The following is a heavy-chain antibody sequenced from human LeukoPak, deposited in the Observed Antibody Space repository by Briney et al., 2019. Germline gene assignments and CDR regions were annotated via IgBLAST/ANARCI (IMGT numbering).Heavy chain of an antibody. CDR1: GFTFSTYW. J-gene: IGHJ4*02. Sequence: GGSLRLSCAASGFTFSTYWMSWVRQAPGKGLEWVTNIKQDGSEKYYLDSVKGRFTISRDNAKNSLYLQMNSLRAEDTAVYFCTREAAAGIDYWGQGTLVTVSS. V-gene: IGHV3-7*01. CDR3: TREAAAGIDY. D-gene: IGHD6-13*01. CDR2: IKQDGSEK.